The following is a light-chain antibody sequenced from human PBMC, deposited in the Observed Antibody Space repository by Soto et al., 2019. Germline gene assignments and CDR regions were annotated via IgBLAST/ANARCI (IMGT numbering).Light chain of an antibody. CDR2: GAS. J-gene: IGKJ1*01. CDR1: QSVSSN. V-gene: IGKV3D-15*01. CDR3: QQYDSSPWT. Sequence: IVRAQSRPTLSVSPVEIVTYSWRASQSVSSNLAWHQQRPGQAPRLLIYGASTRATGVQARFSGGGSGTEFTLSISRLEPEDLAMYSCQQYDSSPWTCGQGTKVDIK.